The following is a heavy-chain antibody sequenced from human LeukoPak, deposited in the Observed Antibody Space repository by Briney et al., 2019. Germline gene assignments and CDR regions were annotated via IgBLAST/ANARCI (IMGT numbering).Heavy chain of an antibody. CDR2: ISGSGGST. CDR3: AKGGSYYEYFYFDY. D-gene: IGHD1-26*01. J-gene: IGHJ4*02. V-gene: IGHV3-23*01. Sequence: GGSLRLSCAASGFTFSSYAMSWVRQAPGKGLEWVSAISGSGGSTYYADSVKGRFTISRDNSKNTLYLQINSLRAEDTAVYYCAKGGSYYEYFYFDYWGQGTLVTVSS. CDR1: GFTFSSYA.